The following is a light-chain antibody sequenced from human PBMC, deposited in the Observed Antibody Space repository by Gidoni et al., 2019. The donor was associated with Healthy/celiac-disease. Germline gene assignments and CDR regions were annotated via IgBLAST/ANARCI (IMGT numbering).Light chain of an antibody. Sequence: IVFSPSPATLSLPPGERATLSCRASQSVSSYLAWYQQKPGQAPRLLIYDASNRATGIPARFSGSGSGTDFTLTISSLEPEDFAVYYCQQRSNWPLTFGGGTKVEIK. J-gene: IGKJ4*01. CDR1: QSVSSY. CDR3: QQRSNWPLT. CDR2: DAS. V-gene: IGKV3-11*01.